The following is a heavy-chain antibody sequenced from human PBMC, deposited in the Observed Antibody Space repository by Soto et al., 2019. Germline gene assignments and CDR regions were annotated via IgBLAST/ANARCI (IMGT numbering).Heavy chain of an antibody. V-gene: IGHV4-39*01. Sequence: QLQLQESGPGLMKPSETLSLSCTVSGDSIASISGRGDYWGWIRQAPGKGLEWIGSIHYTGSTFYNPALKSRLTMSVDTSKYEFALKLSSVTAADTAVYYCARHPRDDVDSCGYFDFWARGTLVTVSS. CDR3: ARHPRDDVDSCGYFDF. J-gene: IGHJ4*02. CDR1: GDSIASISGRGDY. CDR2: IHYTGST. D-gene: IGHD3-22*01.